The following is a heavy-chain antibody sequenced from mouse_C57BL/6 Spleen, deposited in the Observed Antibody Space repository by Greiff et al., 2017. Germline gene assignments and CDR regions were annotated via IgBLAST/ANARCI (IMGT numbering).Heavy chain of an antibody. Sequence: VQLQQPGTELVKPGASVKLSCKASGYTFTSYWMHWVKQRPGQGLEWIGNINPSNGGTNYNEKFKSKATLTVDKSSSTAYMQLSSLTSEDSAVYYCARNDGLYYYAMDYWGQGTSVTVSS. V-gene: IGHV1-53*01. CDR1: GYTFTSYW. J-gene: IGHJ4*01. CDR2: INPSNGGT. CDR3: ARNDGLYYYAMDY. D-gene: IGHD2-3*01.